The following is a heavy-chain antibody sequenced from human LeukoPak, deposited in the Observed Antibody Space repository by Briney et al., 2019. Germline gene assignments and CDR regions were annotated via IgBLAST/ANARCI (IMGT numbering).Heavy chain of an antibody. D-gene: IGHD1-26*01. CDR1: GGTFSSYA. J-gene: IGHJ4*02. Sequence: ASVKVSCKASGGTFSSYAISWVRQAPGQGLEWMGGIIPIFGTANYAQKFQGRVTITADESTSTAYMELSSLRSEDTAVYYCARAGGGYSGSYTTWPYYFDYWGQGTLVTVSS. CDR3: ARAGGGYSGSYTTWPYYFDY. CDR2: IIPIFGTA. V-gene: IGHV1-69*13.